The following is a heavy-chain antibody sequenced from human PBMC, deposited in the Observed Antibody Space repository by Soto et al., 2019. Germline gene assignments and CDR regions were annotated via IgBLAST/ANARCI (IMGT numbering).Heavy chain of an antibody. CDR2: ISWNSGSI. V-gene: IGHV3-9*01. Sequence: GGSVRLSCAASGFTFDDYGMHWVRQAPGKGLEWVSGISWNSGSIGYADSVKGRFTISRDNAKNSLYLQMNSLRAEDTALYYCAKGRSGWPLDYWGQGTLVTVSS. CDR3: AKGRSGWPLDY. J-gene: IGHJ4*02. CDR1: GFTFDDYG. D-gene: IGHD6-19*01.